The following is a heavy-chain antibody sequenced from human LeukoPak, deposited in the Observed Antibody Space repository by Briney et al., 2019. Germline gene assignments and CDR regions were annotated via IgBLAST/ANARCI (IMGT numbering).Heavy chain of an antibody. V-gene: IGHV3-23*01. Sequence: PGGSLRLSCAASGFIFRNYAMSWVRQAPGKGLEWVSAITGSGDTTYYADSVKGRFPISRDNSKNTLYVEMNTLRAEDTAVYYCAKWGDYDILTGYYVSDFWGQGTLVTVSS. CDR1: GFIFRNYA. CDR2: ITGSGDTT. CDR3: AKWGDYDILTGYYVSDF. J-gene: IGHJ4*02. D-gene: IGHD3-9*01.